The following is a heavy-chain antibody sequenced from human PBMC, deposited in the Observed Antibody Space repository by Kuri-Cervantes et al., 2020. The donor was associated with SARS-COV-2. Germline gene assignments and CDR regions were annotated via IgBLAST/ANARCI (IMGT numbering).Heavy chain of an antibody. J-gene: IGHJ3*02. CDR2: IYTSGST. Sequence: SETLSLTCTVSGGSISSYYWSWIRQPAGKGLEWIGRIYTSGSTNYNPSLKSRVTMSVDTSKNQFSLKLSSVTAADTAVYYCARWELLFPSDAFDIWGQGTMVTVSS. CDR1: GGSISSYY. V-gene: IGHV4-4*07. D-gene: IGHD1-26*01. CDR3: ARWELLFPSDAFDI.